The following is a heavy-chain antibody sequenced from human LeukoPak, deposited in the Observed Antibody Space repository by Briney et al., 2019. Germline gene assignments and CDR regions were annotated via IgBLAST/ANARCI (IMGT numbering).Heavy chain of an antibody. CDR3: AREKGQVAGGDFDY. CDR1: GGTFISYA. CDR2: IIPIFGTA. J-gene: IGHJ4*02. D-gene: IGHD6-19*01. Sequence: GASVEVSCKASGGTFISYAISWVRQAPGQGLEWMGGIIPIFGTANYAQKFQGRVTITADESTSTAYMELSSLRSEDTAVYYCAREKGQVAGGDFDYWGQGTLVTVSS. V-gene: IGHV1-69*13.